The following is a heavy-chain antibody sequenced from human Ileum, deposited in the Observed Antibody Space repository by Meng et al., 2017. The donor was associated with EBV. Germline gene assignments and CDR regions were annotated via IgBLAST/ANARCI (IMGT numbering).Heavy chain of an antibody. V-gene: IGHV4-28*01. D-gene: IGHD1-26*01. J-gene: IGHJ4*02. CDR3: ARNSESGSYIDY. CDR2: IYYSGTT. Sequence: ESGPGLVKPSDTSSLPCAVSGYSISTTNWWGWIRQPPGKGLEWIGHIYYSGTTYNNPSLKSRVTMSIDPSKNQFSLKLSSVTAVDTAVYYCARNSESGSYIDYWGLGTLVTVSS. CDR1: GYSISTTNW.